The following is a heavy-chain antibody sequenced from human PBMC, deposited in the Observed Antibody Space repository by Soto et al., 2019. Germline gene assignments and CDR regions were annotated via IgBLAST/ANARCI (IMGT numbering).Heavy chain of an antibody. D-gene: IGHD5-18*01. CDR2: INHSGST. Sequence: QVQLQQWGAGLLKPSETLSLTCAVYGGSFSGYYWSWIRQPPGKGLEWIGEINHSGSTNYNPSLKSRVTISVDTSKNQFSLKLSSVTAADTAVYYCASCGPLEMVTITAFDIWGQGTMVTVSS. J-gene: IGHJ3*02. V-gene: IGHV4-34*01. CDR1: GGSFSGYY. CDR3: ASCGPLEMVTITAFDI.